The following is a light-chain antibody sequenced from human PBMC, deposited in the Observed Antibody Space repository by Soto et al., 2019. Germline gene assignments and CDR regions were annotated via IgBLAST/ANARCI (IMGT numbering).Light chain of an antibody. Sequence: DIQMTQSPASLSASVGDRVTITCRASQSIRNYLNWYQQKPGKAPELLIYASSILRSGVPSRFSGSGSGTDFTLTVSSLQPEDFATYYCQQSDSTPRTFGQGTKVDI. CDR1: QSIRNY. CDR2: ASS. CDR3: QQSDSTPRT. V-gene: IGKV1-39*01. J-gene: IGKJ1*01.